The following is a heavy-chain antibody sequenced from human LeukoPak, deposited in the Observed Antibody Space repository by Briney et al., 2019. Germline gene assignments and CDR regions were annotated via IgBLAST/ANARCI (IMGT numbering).Heavy chain of an antibody. CDR1: GFTLSNYG. CDR3: ARDFGGNGWYNWFDP. J-gene: IGHJ5*02. V-gene: IGHV3-30*03. D-gene: IGHD4-23*01. CDR2: ISYDGNSK. Sequence: GSLRLSCAASGFTLSNYGMHWVRQAPGKGLEWVAMISYDGNSKHYVDSVKGRFTISRDNLENTLYLQMNSLRGEDTALYYCARDFGGNGWYNWFDPWGQGTLVTVSS.